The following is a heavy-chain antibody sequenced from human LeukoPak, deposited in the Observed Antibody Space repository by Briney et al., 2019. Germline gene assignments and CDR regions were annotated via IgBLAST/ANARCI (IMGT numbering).Heavy chain of an antibody. V-gene: IGHV4-39*01. CDR1: GGSISSSSYY. D-gene: IGHD2-21*02. Sequence: PSETLSLTCTVSGGSISSSSYYWGWIRQPPGKGLEWIGSIYCSGSTYYNPSLKSRVTISVDTSKNQFSLKLSSVTAADTAVYYCARHLAYCGGDCYSDFDYWGQGTLVTVSS. CDR3: ARHLAYCGGDCYSDFDY. CDR2: IYCSGST. J-gene: IGHJ4*02.